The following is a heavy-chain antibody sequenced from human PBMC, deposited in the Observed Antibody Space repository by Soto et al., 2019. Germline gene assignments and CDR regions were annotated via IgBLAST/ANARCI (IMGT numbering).Heavy chain of an antibody. CDR2: IDPSDSYT. D-gene: IGHD2-2*01. CDR3: ARLSRDASTLHYFDY. Sequence: GASLKISCKASGYTFSNYWISWVRQMPGKGLEWMGRIDPSDSYTNYSPSFQGHVTISADKSITTAYLQWSSLRASDTAMYYCARLSRDASTLHYFDYWGQSTLVTVSS. CDR1: GYTFSNYW. V-gene: IGHV5-10-1*01. J-gene: IGHJ4*02.